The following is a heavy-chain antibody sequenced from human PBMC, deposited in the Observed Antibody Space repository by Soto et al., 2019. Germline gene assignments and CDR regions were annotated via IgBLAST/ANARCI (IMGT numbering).Heavy chain of an antibody. J-gene: IGHJ6*02. CDR2: IYPGDSDT. CDR1: GYSFTSYW. Sequence: GESLKISCKGSGYSFTSYWIGWVRQMPGKGLEWMGIIYPGDSDTRYSPSFQGQVTISADKSISTAYLQWSSLKASDTAVYYCARVGVKLGAAQDYYYGMDVWGQGTTVTVSS. CDR3: ARVGVKLGAAQDYYYGMDV. V-gene: IGHV5-51*01. D-gene: IGHD3-16*01.